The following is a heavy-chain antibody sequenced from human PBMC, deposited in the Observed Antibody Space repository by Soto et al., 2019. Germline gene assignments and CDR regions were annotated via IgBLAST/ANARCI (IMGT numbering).Heavy chain of an antibody. J-gene: IGHJ3*02. CDR3: ARDIMVGFDGYYDAFDI. V-gene: IGHV3-11*01. CDR1: GFTFSDNY. Sequence: QMQLVESGGGLVKPGGSLRLSCAASGFTFSDNYMSWIRQAPGKGLEWVSYISSICSTIYYADSVKGRFTISRDNAKSSLYLQMNSLSAEDTAVYYCARDIMVGFDGYYDAFDIWGQGTMVTVSS. CDR2: ISSICSTI. D-gene: IGHD3-16*01.